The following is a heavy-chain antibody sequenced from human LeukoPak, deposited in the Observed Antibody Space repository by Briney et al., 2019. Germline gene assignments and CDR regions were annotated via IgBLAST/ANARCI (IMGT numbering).Heavy chain of an antibody. V-gene: IGHV4-61*02. Sequence: SQTLSLTCTVSGGSISSGSYYWSWIRQPAGKGLEWIGRIYTSGSTNYNPSLKSRVTISVVTSKNQFSLKLSSVTAADMAVYYCAKDPTHYRVWDYYETIGLSYWGQGTLVTVSS. CDR3: AKDPTHYRVWDYYETIGLSY. CDR1: GGSISSGSYY. CDR2: IYTSGST. J-gene: IGHJ4*02. D-gene: IGHD3-22*01.